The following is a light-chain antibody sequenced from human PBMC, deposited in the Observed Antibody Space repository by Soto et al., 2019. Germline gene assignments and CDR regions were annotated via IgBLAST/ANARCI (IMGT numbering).Light chain of an antibody. CDR1: QRVTSSY. J-gene: IGKJ3*01. CDR2: GAS. Sequence: DIVLTQSPGTLSLSPGERATVSCRASQRVTSSYLAWYQQKPGQAPRLLIYGASNRATGVPDTFSGSGSGTDFTLTISRLAPEDFAVYYCQQYGSSQFTFGPGTKVNVK. V-gene: IGKV3-20*01. CDR3: QQYGSSQFT.